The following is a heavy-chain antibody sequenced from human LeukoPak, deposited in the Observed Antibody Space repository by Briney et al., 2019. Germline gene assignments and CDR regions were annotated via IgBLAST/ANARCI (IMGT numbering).Heavy chain of an antibody. D-gene: IGHD6-13*01. Sequence: SQTLSLTCAISGDSVSSNNAGWNWIRQSPSRGLEWLGRTYYRSKWYNDYAVSVESRITVIPDTSKNQFSLQLNSVTPEDTAIYYCARSPTAGGWFDPWGQGTLVTVSS. CDR1: GDSVSSNNAG. V-gene: IGHV6-1*01. CDR3: ARSPTAGGWFDP. CDR2: TYYRSKWYN. J-gene: IGHJ5*02.